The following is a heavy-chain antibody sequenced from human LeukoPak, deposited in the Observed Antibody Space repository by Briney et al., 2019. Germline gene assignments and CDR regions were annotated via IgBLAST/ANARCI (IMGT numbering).Heavy chain of an antibody. V-gene: IGHV4-39*07. Sequence: PSETLSLTCTVSGGSISSRSYFWGWIRQPPGKGLEWIGSIYYKGNTYFNPSLKSRVTISVDTSKNQFSLKLSSVTAADTAVYSWAREGIAAAGTLIFYYWGQGAPGSASS. CDR3: AREGIAAAGTLIFYY. J-gene: IGHJ4*02. CDR2: IYYKGNT. CDR1: GGSISSRSYF. D-gene: IGHD6-13*01.